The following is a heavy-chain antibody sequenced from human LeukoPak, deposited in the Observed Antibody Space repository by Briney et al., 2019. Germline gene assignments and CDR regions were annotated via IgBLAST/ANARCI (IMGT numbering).Heavy chain of an antibody. CDR2: INPKSGGT. CDR1: RYTFTCYY. D-gene: IGHD6-19*01. V-gene: IGHV1-2*02. J-gene: IGHJ6*02. Sequence: SVNESFKSSRYTFTCYYMHWVRQAPGQEGEGVGWINPKSGGTNYAQKCQGRVPMIRDTSLRTAYMELRRLRSEDTAVYYCARDWLAVPTRDRAYGMDVWGQGTTVTVSS. CDR3: ARDWLAVPTRDRAYGMDV.